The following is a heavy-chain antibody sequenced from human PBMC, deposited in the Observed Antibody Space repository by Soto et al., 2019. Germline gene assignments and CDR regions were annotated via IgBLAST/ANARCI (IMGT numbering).Heavy chain of an antibody. CDR1: GYTFTSNH. D-gene: IGHD3-10*01. Sequence: VASVKVSCKTSGYTFTSNHVHWVRQAPGQGLEWMGIINPSGGSTRYAQRFQGRVTMTRDTSTSTVYMELSSLRFEDTAVYYCARRVYGSGTYYQRELDYWGQGTLVTVSS. CDR2: INPSGGST. CDR3: ARRVYGSGTYYQRELDY. V-gene: IGHV1-46*01. J-gene: IGHJ4*02.